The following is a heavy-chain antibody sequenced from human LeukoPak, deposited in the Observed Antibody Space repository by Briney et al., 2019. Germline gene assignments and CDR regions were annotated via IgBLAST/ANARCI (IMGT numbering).Heavy chain of an antibody. V-gene: IGHV3-74*01. J-gene: IGHJ4*02. CDR2: INRDGSRT. Sequence: GGSLRLSCAASGFTFSSYDVSWVRQAPGKGLMWVSRINRDGSRTDYADSVKGRFTISRDDAKNTLYLQVNSLRAEDTAVYYCTRDTPYGSGSYYKGLDSWGQGTLVTVSS. CDR1: GFTFSSYD. D-gene: IGHD3-10*01. CDR3: TRDTPYGSGSYYKGLDS.